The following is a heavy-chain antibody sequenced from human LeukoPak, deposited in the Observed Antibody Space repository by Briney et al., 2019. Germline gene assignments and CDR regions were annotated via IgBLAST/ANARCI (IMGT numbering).Heavy chain of an antibody. CDR3: AKETGPGGFDY. J-gene: IGHJ4*02. D-gene: IGHD3-10*01. CDR2: IWYGGSNK. V-gene: IGHV3-30*02. CDR1: GFTSSSYG. Sequence: PGGSLRLSCAASGFTSSSYGMHWVRQAPGKGLEWVAVIWYGGSNKYYADSVKGRFTISRDNSKNTLYLQMNSQRAEDTAVYYCAKETGPGGFDYWGQGTLVTVSS.